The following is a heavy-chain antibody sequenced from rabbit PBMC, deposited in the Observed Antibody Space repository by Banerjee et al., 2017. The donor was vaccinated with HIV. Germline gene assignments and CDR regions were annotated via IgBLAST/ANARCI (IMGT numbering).Heavy chain of an antibody. CDR3: AGGYGTYDRYGMDL. V-gene: IGHV1S40*01. J-gene: IGHJ6*01. Sequence: QSLEESGGDLVKPGASLTLTCTASGFSFSSGYDMCWVRQAPGKGLEWIACINTDSDGTWYASWVNGRFTITRTSSTTVTLQMTSLTAADTATYFCAGGYGTYDRYGMDLWGQGTLVTVS. CDR2: INTDSDGT. D-gene: IGHD6-1*01. CDR1: GFSFSSGYD.